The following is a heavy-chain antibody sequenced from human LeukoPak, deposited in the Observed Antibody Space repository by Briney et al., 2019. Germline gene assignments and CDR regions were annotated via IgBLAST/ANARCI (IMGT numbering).Heavy chain of an antibody. CDR3: ARVSGYDWESFYDY. CDR1: GGSISSSSYY. Sequence: SETLSLTCTVFGGSISSSSYYWGWIRQPPGKGLEWIGSIYYSGSTYYNPSLKSRVTISVDTSKNQFSLKLSSVTAADTAVYYCARVSGYDWESFYDYWGQGTLVTVSP. V-gene: IGHV4-39*07. J-gene: IGHJ4*02. D-gene: IGHD5-12*01. CDR2: IYYSGST.